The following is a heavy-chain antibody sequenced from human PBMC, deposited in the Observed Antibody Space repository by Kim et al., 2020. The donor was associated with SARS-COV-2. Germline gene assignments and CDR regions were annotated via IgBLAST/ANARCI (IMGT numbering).Heavy chain of an antibody. J-gene: IGHJ6*02. CDR1: GYSFTSYW. V-gene: IGHV5-51*01. D-gene: IGHD2-15*01. CDR2: IYPGDSDT. Sequence: GESLKISCKGSGYSFTSYWIGWVRQMPGKGLEWMGIIYPGDSDTRYSPSFQGQVTISADKSISTAYLQWSSLKASDTAMYYCARRRGPYCSGGSCYDYYYGMDVWGQGTTVTVSS. CDR3: ARRRGPYCSGGSCYDYYYGMDV.